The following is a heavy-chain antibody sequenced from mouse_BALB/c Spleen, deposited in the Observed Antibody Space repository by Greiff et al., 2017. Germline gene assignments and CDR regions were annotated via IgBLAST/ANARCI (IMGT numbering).Heavy chain of an antibody. D-gene: IGHD2-2*01. V-gene: IGHV3-6*02. J-gene: IGHJ2*01. CDR3: ASSGYENY. Sequence: EVKLVESGPGLVKPSQSLSLTCTVTGYSITSGYYWNWIRQFPGNKLEWMGYISYDGSNNYNPSLKNRISITRDTSKNQFFLKLNSVTTEDTATYYCASSGYENYWGQGTTLTVSS. CDR2: ISYDGSN. CDR1: GYSITSGYY.